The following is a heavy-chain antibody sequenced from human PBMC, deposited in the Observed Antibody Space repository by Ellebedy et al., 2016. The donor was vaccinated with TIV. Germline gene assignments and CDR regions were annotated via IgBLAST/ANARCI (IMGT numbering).Heavy chain of an antibody. Sequence: SETLSLXXIVSGGSVSSGSYFWNWIRQPPGTGLEWIGYIYNSGSTSYNPSLKSRVTISVDTSKNQFSLKLSSVTAADTAVYYCASSAGYDFPYDYWGQGTLVTVSS. CDR3: ASSAGYDFPYDY. J-gene: IGHJ4*02. D-gene: IGHD5-12*01. V-gene: IGHV4-61*01. CDR1: GGSVSSGSYF. CDR2: IYNSGST.